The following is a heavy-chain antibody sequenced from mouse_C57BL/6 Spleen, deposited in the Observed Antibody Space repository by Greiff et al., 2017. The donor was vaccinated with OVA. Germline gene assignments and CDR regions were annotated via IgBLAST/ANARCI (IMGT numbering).Heavy chain of an antibody. V-gene: IGHV1-9*01. J-gene: IGHJ4*01. D-gene: IGHD2-2*01. CDR2: ILPGSGST. CDR3: ARRGVYYGYDDYAMDY. CDR1: GYTFTGYW. Sequence: VQLQQSGAELMKPGASVKLSCKATGYTFTGYWIEWVKQRPGHGLEWIGEILPGSGSTNYNEKFKGKATFTADTSSNTAYMQLSSLTTEDSAIYYCARRGVYYGYDDYAMDYWGQGTSVTVSS.